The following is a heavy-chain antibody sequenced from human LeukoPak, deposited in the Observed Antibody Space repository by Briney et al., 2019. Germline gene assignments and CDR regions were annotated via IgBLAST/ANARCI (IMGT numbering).Heavy chain of an antibody. V-gene: IGHV4-59*01. CDR1: GGSISSYY. CDR2: IYYSGST. D-gene: IGHD6-13*01. J-gene: IGHJ4*02. Sequence: LETLSLTCTVSGGSISSYYWSWIRQPPGKGLGWIGYIYYSGSTNYNPSLKSRVTISVATSKNQFSLKLSSVTAAGTAVYYCARGDGWQPLVRYWGQGTLVSVSS. CDR3: ARGDGWQPLVRY.